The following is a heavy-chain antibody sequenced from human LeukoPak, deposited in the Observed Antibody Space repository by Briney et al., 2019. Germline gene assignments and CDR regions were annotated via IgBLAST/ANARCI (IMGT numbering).Heavy chain of an antibody. J-gene: IGHJ4*02. Sequence: SVKVSCKASGGTFSSYAISWVRQAPGQGLEWMGGIIPIFGTANYAQKFQGRVTITADESTSTAYIELSSLRSEDTAVYYCAAPGAQQLVPGFWDYWGQGTLVTVSS. V-gene: IGHV1-69*01. CDR3: AAPGAQQLVPGFWDY. D-gene: IGHD6-13*01. CDR1: GGTFSSYA. CDR2: IIPIFGTA.